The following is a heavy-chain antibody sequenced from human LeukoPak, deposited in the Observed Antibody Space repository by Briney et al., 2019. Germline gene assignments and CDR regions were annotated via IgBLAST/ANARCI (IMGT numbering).Heavy chain of an antibody. D-gene: IGHD6-13*01. CDR3: AKDMGHIAAAPGDY. J-gene: IGHJ4*02. CDR2: ISWNSGSV. V-gene: IGHV3-9*01. CDR1: GSTFDEYA. Sequence: AGGSLRLSCAASGSTFDEYAMHWVRRAPGKGLEWVSGISWNSGSVVYADSVKGRFTTSRDNAKNSLYLQMSSLRSEDTALYYCAKDMGHIAAAPGDYWGQGTLVTVSS.